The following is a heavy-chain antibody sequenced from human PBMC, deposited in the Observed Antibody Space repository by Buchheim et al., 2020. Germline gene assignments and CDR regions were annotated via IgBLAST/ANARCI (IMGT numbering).Heavy chain of an antibody. V-gene: IGHV4-34*01. CDR1: GGSFSGYY. Sequence: QMQLQQWGAGLLKPSETLSLTCAVYGGSFSGYYWSWIRQPPGKGLEWIGEINHSGSTNYNPSLKSRVTISVDTSKNQFSLKLSSVTAADTAVYYCARGVEYSSSSAGRNWFDPWGQGTL. CDR2: INHSGST. D-gene: IGHD6-6*01. CDR3: ARGVEYSSSSAGRNWFDP. J-gene: IGHJ5*02.